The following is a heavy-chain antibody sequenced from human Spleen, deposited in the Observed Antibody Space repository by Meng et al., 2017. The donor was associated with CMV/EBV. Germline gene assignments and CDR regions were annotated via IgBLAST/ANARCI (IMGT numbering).Heavy chain of an antibody. CDR2: ISYDGSNK. D-gene: IGHD6-6*01. J-gene: IGHJ4*02. Sequence: GESLKISCAASGFTFSSYAMHWVRQAPGKGLEWVAVISYDGSNKYYADSVKGRFTISRDNSKNTLYLQMNSLRAEDTAAYYCARAPQYSSLDYWGQGTLVTVSS. V-gene: IGHV3-30-3*01. CDR3: ARAPQYSSLDY. CDR1: GFTFSSYA.